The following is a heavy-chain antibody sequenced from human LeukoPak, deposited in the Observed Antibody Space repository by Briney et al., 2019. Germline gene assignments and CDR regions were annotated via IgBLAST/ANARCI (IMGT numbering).Heavy chain of an antibody. CDR1: GYTFTSYA. CDR3: ARGGEHSGTDFDY. CDR2: INAGNGNT. V-gene: IGHV1-3*01. D-gene: IGHD1-26*01. Sequence: GASVKVSCKASGYTFTSYAMHWVRQAPGQRLEWMGWINAGNGNTKYSQKFQGRVTITRDTSASTAYMELSSLRSEDTAVYYCARGGEHSGTDFDYWGQGTLVTVSS. J-gene: IGHJ4*02.